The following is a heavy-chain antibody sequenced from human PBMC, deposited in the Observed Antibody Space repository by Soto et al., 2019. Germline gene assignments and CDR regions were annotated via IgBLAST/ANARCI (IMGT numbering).Heavy chain of an antibody. CDR1: GFTFSSYA. J-gene: IGHJ1*01. CDR2: ISGSGGST. CDR3: AKDLYSSSWPAEYFQH. V-gene: IGHV3-23*01. D-gene: IGHD6-13*01. Sequence: GGSLRLSCAASGFTFSSYAMGWVRQAPGKGLEWVSAISGSGGSTYYADSVKGRFTISRDNSKNTLYLQMNSLRAEDTAVYYCAKDLYSSSWPAEYFQHWGQGTLVTVSS.